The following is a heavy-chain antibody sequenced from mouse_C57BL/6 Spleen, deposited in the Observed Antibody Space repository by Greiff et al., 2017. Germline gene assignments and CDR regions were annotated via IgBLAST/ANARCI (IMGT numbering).Heavy chain of an antibody. CDR3: ARRGGTYDYGFAY. V-gene: IGHV1-61*01. Sequence: QVQLQQPGAELVRPGSSVKLSCKASGYTFTSYWMDWVKQRPGQGLEWIGNIYPSDSETHYNQKFKDKATLTVDKSSSTAYMQLSSLTSEDSAVYYCARRGGTYDYGFAYWGQGTLVTVSA. J-gene: IGHJ3*01. CDR1: GYTFTSYW. D-gene: IGHD2-4*01. CDR2: IYPSDSET.